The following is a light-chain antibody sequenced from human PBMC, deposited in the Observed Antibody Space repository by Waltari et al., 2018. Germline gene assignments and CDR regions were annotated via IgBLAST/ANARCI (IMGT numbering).Light chain of an antibody. CDR2: EGN. Sequence: QSALTQPASMSGSPGQSITISSTEANSGTGGYNLVSWYQQHPGKAPKVLLYEGNKRPSGVSTRFSGSKSGNTASLTISGLQADDEADYFCSSYSGTTTPRLFGGGTKVTVL. V-gene: IGLV2-23*01. CDR1: NSGTGGYNL. CDR3: SSYSGTTTPRL. J-gene: IGLJ3*02.